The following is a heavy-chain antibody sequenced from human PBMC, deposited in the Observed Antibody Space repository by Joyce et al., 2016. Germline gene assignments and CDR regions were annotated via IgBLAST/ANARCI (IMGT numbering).Heavy chain of an antibody. Sequence: QLQLQESGPRLVKPSETLSLTCTVSGGSVSSSSNSWAWIRQPPGKRLEWIGSIYYSGTTYYNPSLKTRVTLSVDTSKNQFSLRLTSVTAADTAVYYCARRLMLTRWRGWFDPWGQGTLVTVSS. D-gene: IGHD3-16*01. V-gene: IGHV4-39*01. CDR3: ARRLMLTRWRGWFDP. CDR2: IYYSGTT. CDR1: GGSVSSSSNS. J-gene: IGHJ5*02.